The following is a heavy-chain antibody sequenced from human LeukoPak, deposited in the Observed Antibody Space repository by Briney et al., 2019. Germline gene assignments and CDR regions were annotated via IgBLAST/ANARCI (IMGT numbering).Heavy chain of an antibody. D-gene: IGHD2-21*02. CDR3: AREGVMVTGFDY. J-gene: IGHJ4*02. Sequence: SETLALTCAVYGGSFSGYYWSWIRQPPGKGREWIGEINHSGSTNYNPSLKSRITISVSTSKNQFSLRLSSVTAADTAVYYCAREGVMVTGFDYWGQETLVTVSS. V-gene: IGHV4-34*01. CDR2: INHSGST. CDR1: GGSFSGYY.